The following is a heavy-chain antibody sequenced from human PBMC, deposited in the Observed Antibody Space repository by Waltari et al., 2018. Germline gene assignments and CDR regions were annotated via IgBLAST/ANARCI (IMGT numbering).Heavy chain of an antibody. CDR3: ARHPSRGYSYGPFDY. J-gene: IGHJ4*02. D-gene: IGHD5-18*01. CDR1: GGPISSSSYY. Sequence: QLQLQESGPGLVKPSETLSLTCTVSGGPISSSSYYWGWIRQPPGKGLEWIGSIYYSGVTEYNPTLKSRFTIAVDTSKNQFSLKLSSVTAADTSVYYCARHPSRGYSYGPFDYWGQGTLVTVSS. V-gene: IGHV4-39*01. CDR2: IYYSGVT.